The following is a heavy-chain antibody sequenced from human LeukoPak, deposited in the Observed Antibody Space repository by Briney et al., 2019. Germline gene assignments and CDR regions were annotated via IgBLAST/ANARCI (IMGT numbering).Heavy chain of an antibody. CDR1: GFTFSDYY. V-gene: IGHV3-11*06. Sequence: GGSLRLSCAASGFTFSDYYMSWIRQAPGKGLEWVSYISSSSSYTNYADSVKGRFTISRDNAKNSLYLQMNSLRAEDTAVYYCAINSIVVPAAMDFDYWGQGTLVTVSP. CDR2: ISSSSSYT. D-gene: IGHD2-2*01. CDR3: AINSIVVPAAMDFDY. J-gene: IGHJ4*02.